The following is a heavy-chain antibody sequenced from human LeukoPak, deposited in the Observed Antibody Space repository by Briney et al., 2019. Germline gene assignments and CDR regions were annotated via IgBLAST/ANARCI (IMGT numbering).Heavy chain of an antibody. V-gene: IGHV3-7*01. D-gene: IGHD2-2*01. CDR3: ARDGDHSCGDY. CDR1: GFTFSNYG. Sequence: GGSLRLSCAASGFTFSNYGMHWVRQAPGKGLEWVANIKGDGSKQYYVGSVKGRFTISRDNAKNSLYLQMYSLTAKDTAVYYCARDGDHSCGDYWGQGTLVTVSS. J-gene: IGHJ4*02. CDR2: IKGDGSKQ.